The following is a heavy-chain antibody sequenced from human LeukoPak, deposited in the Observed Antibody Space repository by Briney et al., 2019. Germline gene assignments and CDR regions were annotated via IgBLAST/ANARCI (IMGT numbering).Heavy chain of an antibody. CDR1: GYTFTGYY. D-gene: IGHD6-6*01. CDR3: ASCIAARPASLDY. CDR2: INPNSGGT. Sequence: ALVKVSCKASGYTFTGYYMHWVRQAPGQGLEWMGWINPNSGGTNYAQKFQGRVTMTRDTSISTAYMELSRLRSDDTAVYYCASCIAARPASLDYWGQGILVTVSS. V-gene: IGHV1-2*02. J-gene: IGHJ4*02.